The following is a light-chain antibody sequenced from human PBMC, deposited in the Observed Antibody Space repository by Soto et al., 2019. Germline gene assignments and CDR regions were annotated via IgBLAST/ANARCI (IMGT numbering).Light chain of an antibody. J-gene: IGKJ4*01. V-gene: IGKV1D-8*03. CDR3: QQYYSFPLP. CDR1: QGISSY. Sequence: VIWMTQSPSLLSASTGDRVTIRCRISQGISSYLAWYQQKPGKAPELLIYAASTLQSGVPSRFSGSGSGTDFTLTISCLQSEDFATYYCQQYYSFPLPFGGGTKVDIK. CDR2: AAS.